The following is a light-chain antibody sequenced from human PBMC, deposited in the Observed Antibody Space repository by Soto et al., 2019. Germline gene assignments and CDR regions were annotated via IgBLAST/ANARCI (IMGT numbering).Light chain of an antibody. CDR1: QSVGAY. Sequence: EVVMTQSPVTLSVSPGERATLSCRASQSVGAYLAWYQQTPGQTPRLLIYGAVTRATGVAARFSGAGSGTEFTLTVDSLQSEDVAIYYCQQYNAWPRTFGQGTKLEI. CDR2: GAV. J-gene: IGKJ2*01. CDR3: QQYNAWPRT. V-gene: IGKV3-15*01.